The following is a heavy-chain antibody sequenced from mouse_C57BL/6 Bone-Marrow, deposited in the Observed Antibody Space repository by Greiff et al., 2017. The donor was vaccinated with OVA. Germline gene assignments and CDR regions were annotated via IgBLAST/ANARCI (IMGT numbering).Heavy chain of an antibody. J-gene: IGHJ2*01. CDR2: INPSSGYT. V-gene: IGHV1-4*01. Sequence: QVQLKESGAELARPGASVKMSCKASGYTFTSYTMHWVNQRPGQGLAWIGYINPSSGYTKYNQKFKDKATLTADKSSSTAYMQLSSLTSEDSAVYYCARSYDSSDYWGQGTTLTVAS. CDR3: ARSYDSSDY. D-gene: IGHD2-4*01. CDR1: GYTFTSYT.